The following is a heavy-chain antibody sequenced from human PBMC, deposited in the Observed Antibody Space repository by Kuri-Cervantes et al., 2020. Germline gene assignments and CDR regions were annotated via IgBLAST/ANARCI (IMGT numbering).Heavy chain of an antibody. D-gene: IGHD5-18*01. J-gene: IGHJ4*02. CDR2: INHSGST. V-gene: IGHV4-34*01. CDR3: ARYSGGIQLAY. Sequence: GSLRLSCSVYGWSFSGYYWSWIRQPPGKGLEWIGEINHSGSTNYNPSLKSRVTISVDTSKNQFSLKLSSVTAADTAVYYCARYSGGIQLAYWGQGTLVTVSS. CDR1: GWSFSGYY.